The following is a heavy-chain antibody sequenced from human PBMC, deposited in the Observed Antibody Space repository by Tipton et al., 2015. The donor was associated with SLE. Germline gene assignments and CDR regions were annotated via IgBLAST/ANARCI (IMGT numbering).Heavy chain of an antibody. D-gene: IGHD3-22*01. CDR1: GGSISSGGYY. CDR3: AREGDDTRGFFDF. J-gene: IGHJ4*02. Sequence: TLSLTCTVSGGSISSGGYYWTWIRQHPGKGLEWIGYIYYGGSTYYNPSLKSRITISLDTSKNQFSLKLSSVTAADTAVYYCAREGDDTRGFFDFWGQGTLVTVSS. V-gene: IGHV4-31*03. CDR2: IYYGGST.